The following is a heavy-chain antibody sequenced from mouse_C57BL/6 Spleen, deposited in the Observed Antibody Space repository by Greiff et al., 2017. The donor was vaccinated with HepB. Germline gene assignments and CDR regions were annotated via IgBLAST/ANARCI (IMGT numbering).Heavy chain of an antibody. V-gene: IGHV1-81*01. CDR1: GYTFTSYG. J-gene: IGHJ2*01. CDR2: IYPRSGNT. CDR3: ARDWLTGPYFDY. Sequence: VKLMESGAELARPGASVKLSCKASGYTFTSYGISWVKQRTGQGLEWIGEIYPRSGNTYYNEKFKGKATLTADKSSSTAYMELRSLTSEDSAVYFCARDWLTGPYFDYWGQGTTLTVSS. D-gene: IGHD4-1*01.